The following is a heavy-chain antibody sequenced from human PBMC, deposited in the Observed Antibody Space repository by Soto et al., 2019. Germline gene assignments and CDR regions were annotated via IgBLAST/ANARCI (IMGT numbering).Heavy chain of an antibody. CDR1: GGSLTSYP. CDR2: IIPIHGTT. Sequence: QMEKSGAEVRKPGSSLTVSCKPSGGSLTSYPMAWVRQPPGQGFEWMGGIIPIHGTTEYAQKFQGRVTITADESTNRATLELTGLTSEDTAVYYCARGWGLVSWGQGTLVTVSS. V-gene: IGHV1-69*01. D-gene: IGHD3-16*01. J-gene: IGHJ4*02. CDR3: ARGWGLVS.